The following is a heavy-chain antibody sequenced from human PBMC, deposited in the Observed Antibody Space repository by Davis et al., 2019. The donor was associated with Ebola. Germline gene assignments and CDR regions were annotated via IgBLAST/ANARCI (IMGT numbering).Heavy chain of an antibody. D-gene: IGHD3-22*01. CDR2: IYHSGST. CDR3: ARLDYTSGRQH. J-gene: IGHJ1*01. CDR1: GYSISSGYY. Sequence: SETLSLTCTVSGYSISSGYYWCCIRQPPGKGLEWIGSIYHSGSTYYNPSLNSRVTMSVDTSKNQFSLKVTSVTAADTAVYYGARLDYTSGRQHWGQGTLVIVSS. V-gene: IGHV4-38-2*02.